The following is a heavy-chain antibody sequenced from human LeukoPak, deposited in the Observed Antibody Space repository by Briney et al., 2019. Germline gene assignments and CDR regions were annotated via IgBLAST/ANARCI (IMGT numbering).Heavy chain of an antibody. CDR2: IYTSGST. V-gene: IGHV4-4*07. Sequence: PSETLSLTCTVSGGSITNYYWSWIRQPAGKGLEWIGRIYTSGSTNYNPSLKSRVTISVDTSKNQFSLKLSSVTAADTAVYYCARASRSYYDILTGGNWFDPWGQGTLVTVSS. CDR1: GGSITNYY. J-gene: IGHJ5*02. CDR3: ARASRSYYDILTGGNWFDP. D-gene: IGHD3-9*01.